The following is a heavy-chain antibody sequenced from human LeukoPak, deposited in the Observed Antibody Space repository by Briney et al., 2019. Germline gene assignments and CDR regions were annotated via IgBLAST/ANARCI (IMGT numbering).Heavy chain of an antibody. V-gene: IGHV1-58*01. CDR3: AAEGPYSSSWYPNDY. J-gene: IGHJ4*02. CDR1: GFTFTSSA. CDR2: IVVGSGNT. Sequence: SVKVSRKASGFTFTSSAVQWVRQARGQRLEWIGWIVVGSGNTNYAQKFQERVTITRDMSTSTAYMELSSLRSEDTAVYYCAAEGPYSSSWYPNDYWGQGTLVTVSS. D-gene: IGHD6-13*01.